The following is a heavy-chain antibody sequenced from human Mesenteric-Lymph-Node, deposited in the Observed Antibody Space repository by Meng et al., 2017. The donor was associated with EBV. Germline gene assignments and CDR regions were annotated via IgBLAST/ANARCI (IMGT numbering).Heavy chain of an antibody. D-gene: IGHD1-20*01. Sequence: VQRQGSGPGLGKPSQTLSRTWAAAGGSIRSGGYYWRWHRHPPGKGLGWIGYIYYSGSTYYNPSLKSRVTISVDTSKNQFSLKLSSVTAADTAVYYCARESLTGEERYFDLWGRGTLVTVSS. CDR1: GGSIRSGGYY. V-gene: IGHV4-30-4*01. J-gene: IGHJ2*01. CDR3: ARESLTGEERYFDL. CDR2: IYYSGST.